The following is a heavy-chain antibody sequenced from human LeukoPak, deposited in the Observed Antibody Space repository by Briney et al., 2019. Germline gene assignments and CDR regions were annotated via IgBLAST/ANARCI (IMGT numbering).Heavy chain of an antibody. CDR1: GFTVSSNH. CDR3: ARGYSGYFYY. CDR2: IYSGGST. Sequence: PGGSLRLSCAASGFTVSSNHMSWVRQAPGKGLEWVSVIYSGGSTYYADSVKGRFTISRDNAKNTLYLQMNSLRAEDTAVYYCARGYSGYFYYWGQGTLVTVSS. J-gene: IGHJ4*02. V-gene: IGHV3-66*01. D-gene: IGHD5-12*01.